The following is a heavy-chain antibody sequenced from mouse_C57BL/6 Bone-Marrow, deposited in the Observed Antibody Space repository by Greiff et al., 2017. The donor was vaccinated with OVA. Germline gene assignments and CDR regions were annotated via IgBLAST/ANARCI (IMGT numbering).Heavy chain of an antibody. CDR2: IYPGDGDT. V-gene: IGHV1-80*01. J-gene: IGHJ4*01. Sequence: VQLQQSGAELVKPGASVKISCKASGYAFSSYWMNWVKQRPGKGLEWIGQIYPGDGDTNYNGKFKGKATLTADKSSSTAYMQLSSLTSEDSAVYFCARALLSYYAMDYWGQGTSVTVSS. D-gene: IGHD2-10*01. CDR1: GYAFSSYW. CDR3: ARALLSYYAMDY.